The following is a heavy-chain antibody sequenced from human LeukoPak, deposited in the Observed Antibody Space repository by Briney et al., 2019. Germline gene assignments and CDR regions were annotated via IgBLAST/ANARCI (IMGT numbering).Heavy chain of an antibody. J-gene: IGHJ4*02. D-gene: IGHD3-9*01. CDR3: ARDKDWAFDY. V-gene: IGHV3-48*01. CDR2: ISPSSEII. CDR1: GFTFSTYS. Sequence: TGGSLRLPCTAAGFTFSTYSMNWVRQAPGKGLEWVSHISPSSEIISYADSVKGRFTISRDNAKNSLYLQMNSLRAEDMAVYYCARDKDWAFDYWGQGTLVPSPQ.